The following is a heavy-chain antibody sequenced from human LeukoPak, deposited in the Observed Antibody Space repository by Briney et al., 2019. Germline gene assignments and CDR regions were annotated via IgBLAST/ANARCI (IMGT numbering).Heavy chain of an antibody. Sequence: PGRSLRLSCAASGFTFDDYAMHWVRQAPGKGLEWVSGISWNSGSIGYADSVKGRFTISRDNAKNSLYLQMNSLRAEDTALYYCAKGGVAVQTPGPSYYYGMDVWGQGTTVTVSS. J-gene: IGHJ6*02. CDR1: GFTFDDYA. V-gene: IGHV3-9*01. CDR2: ISWNSGSI. D-gene: IGHD2-15*01. CDR3: AKGGVAVQTPGPSYYYGMDV.